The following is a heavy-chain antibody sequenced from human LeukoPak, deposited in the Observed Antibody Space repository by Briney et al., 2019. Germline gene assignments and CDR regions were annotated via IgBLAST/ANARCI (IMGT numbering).Heavy chain of an antibody. Sequence: SETLSLTCAVYGGSFSGYYWSWIRQPPGKGLEWIGYIYYSGSTKYNPSLKSRVTISVDTSKNQFSLKLSSVTAADTAVYYCARDPSRTTRALWFDPWGQGTLVTVSS. CDR2: IYYSGST. CDR1: GGSFSGYY. D-gene: IGHD1-26*01. V-gene: IGHV4-59*01. CDR3: ARDPSRTTRALWFDP. J-gene: IGHJ5*02.